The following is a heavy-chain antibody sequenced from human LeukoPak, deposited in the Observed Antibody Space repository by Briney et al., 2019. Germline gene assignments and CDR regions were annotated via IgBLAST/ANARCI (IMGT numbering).Heavy chain of an antibody. CDR3: ARDQGIAAAGTDYYYYMDV. V-gene: IGHV4-59*12. J-gene: IGHJ6*03. Sequence: SETLSLTCTVSGGSISSYYWSWSRQPPGKGLEWIGYIFYSGSTNYNPSLKSRVTISVDPSKNQFSLKLSSVTAADTAVYYCARDQGIAAAGTDYYYYMDVWGKGTTVTISS. CDR1: GGSISSYY. D-gene: IGHD6-13*01. CDR2: IFYSGST.